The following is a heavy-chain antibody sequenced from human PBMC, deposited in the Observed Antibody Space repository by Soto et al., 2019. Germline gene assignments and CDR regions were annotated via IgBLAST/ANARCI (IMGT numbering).Heavy chain of an antibody. Sequence: PSETLSLTCTVSGGSISSGGYYWSWIRQHPGKGLEWIGYIYYSGSTYYNPSLKSRVTISVDTSKNQFSLKLSSVTAADTAVYYCARVSYDSSGYPLGIDYWGQGTLVTGSS. V-gene: IGHV4-31*03. CDR1: GGSISSGGYY. CDR2: IYYSGST. J-gene: IGHJ4*02. CDR3: ARVSYDSSGYPLGIDY. D-gene: IGHD3-22*01.